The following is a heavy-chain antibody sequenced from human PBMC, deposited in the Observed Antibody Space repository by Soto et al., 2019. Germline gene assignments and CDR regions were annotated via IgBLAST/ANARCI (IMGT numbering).Heavy chain of an antibody. V-gene: IGHV4-59*01. CDR3: ASVDILTGYYISY. J-gene: IGHJ4*02. D-gene: IGHD3-9*01. CDR2: IYYSGST. CDR1: GGSISIYY. Sequence: SDTLSLTCTVSGGSISIYYWSWIRQPPGKGLEWIGYIYYSGSTNYNPSLKSRVTISVDTSKNQFSLKLSSVTAADTAVYYCASVDILTGYYISYWGQGTLVTVSS.